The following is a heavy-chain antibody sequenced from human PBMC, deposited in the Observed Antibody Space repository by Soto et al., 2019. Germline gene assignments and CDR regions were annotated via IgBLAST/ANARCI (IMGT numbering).Heavy chain of an antibody. V-gene: IGHV3-74*01. Sequence: PGVSLRLSCLPSGITFRSCCMHWVRQAPGGGLVWVSRINGDGSITVYADSVKGRFTISRDNAKNTVYLQMNSLRVEDTAVYYCARPRDYGNSFYPWGQGT. D-gene: IGHD3-10*01. CDR1: GITFRSCC. J-gene: IGHJ5*02. CDR3: ARPRDYGNSFYP. CDR2: INGDGSIT.